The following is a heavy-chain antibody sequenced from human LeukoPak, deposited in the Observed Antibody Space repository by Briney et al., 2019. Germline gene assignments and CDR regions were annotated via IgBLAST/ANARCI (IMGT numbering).Heavy chain of an antibody. CDR2: VKQDESEQ. J-gene: IGHJ4*02. CDR1: LFTFSSYW. CDR3: ARVLDSSTSRYQSLKY. D-gene: IGHD2-2*01. V-gene: IGHV3-7*01. Sequence: PGGSLRLSCPDSLFTFSSYWMNWVRRAPGQGLKWVANVKQDESEQYYVDSVKGRFPISRDNVKNSLYLQMNNLRAEYAAVYYCARVLDSSTSRYQSLKYWGQGTLVTVSS.